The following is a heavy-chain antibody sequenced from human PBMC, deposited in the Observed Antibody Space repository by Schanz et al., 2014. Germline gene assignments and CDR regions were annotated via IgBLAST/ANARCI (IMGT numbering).Heavy chain of an antibody. CDR1: GFTFSGYG. D-gene: IGHD3-3*01. V-gene: IGHV3-30*03. CDR3: ARGVRIDY. CDR2: ISCAGSNK. Sequence: VQLLESGGGLVQPGGSLRLSCVTSGFTFSGYGMHWARQAPGKGLQWVALISCAGSNKYHAESVKGRFTISRDNAKNSLYLQMNSLTAEDTAVYYCARGVRIDYWGQGTLVTVSS. J-gene: IGHJ4*02.